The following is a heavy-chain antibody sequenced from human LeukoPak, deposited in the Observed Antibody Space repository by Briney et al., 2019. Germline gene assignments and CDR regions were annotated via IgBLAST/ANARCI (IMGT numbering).Heavy chain of an antibody. J-gene: IGHJ4*02. Sequence: PGGSLRLSCAASGFTFSSYAVSWVRQAPGKGLEWVSAISGSGGSTYYADSVKGRFTISRDNSKNTLYLQMNSLRAEDTAVYYCAKDFPVRSARGYSSGWYYFDYWGQGTLVTVSS. V-gene: IGHV3-23*01. CDR2: ISGSGGST. D-gene: IGHD6-19*01. CDR3: AKDFPVRSARGYSSGWYYFDY. CDR1: GFTFSSYA.